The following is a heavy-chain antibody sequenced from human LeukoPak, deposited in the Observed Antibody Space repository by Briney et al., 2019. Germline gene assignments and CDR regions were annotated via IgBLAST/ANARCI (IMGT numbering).Heavy chain of an antibody. D-gene: IGHD2-2*01. CDR3: ARDKGYCSSTSCSSNWFDP. Sequence: PSETLSLTCTVSGGSISSYYWSWIRQPPGKGLEWIGYNYYSGSTNYNPSLKSRVTISVDTSKNQSSLKLSSVTAADTAVYYCARDKGYCSSTSCSSNWFDPWGQGTLVTVSS. CDR2: NYYSGST. CDR1: GGSISSYY. J-gene: IGHJ5*02. V-gene: IGHV4-59*01.